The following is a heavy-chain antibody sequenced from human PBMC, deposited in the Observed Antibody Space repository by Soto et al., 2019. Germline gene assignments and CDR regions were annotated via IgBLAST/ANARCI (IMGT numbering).Heavy chain of an antibody. Sequence: ASVKVSCKASGGTFSSYTISWVRQAPGQGLEWMGRIIPILGIANYAQKFQGRVTITADKSTSTAYMELSSLRSEDTAVYYCAREVMDNWNYEVITHYYYYYMDVWGKGTTVTVSS. CDR1: GGTFSSYT. CDR3: AREVMDNWNYEVITHYYYYYMDV. V-gene: IGHV1-69*04. CDR2: IIPILGIA. D-gene: IGHD1-7*01. J-gene: IGHJ6*03.